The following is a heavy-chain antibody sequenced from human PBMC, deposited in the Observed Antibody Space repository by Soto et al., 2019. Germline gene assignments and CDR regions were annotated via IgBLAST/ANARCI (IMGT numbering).Heavy chain of an antibody. CDR3: ARDMRVGDYEENAFDI. J-gene: IGHJ3*02. D-gene: IGHD4-17*01. CDR1: GGSISSGGYY. Sequence: PSGTLSLTCTVSGGSISSGGYYWSWIRQHPGKGLEWIGYIYYSGSTYYNPSLKSRVTISVDTSKNQFSLKLSSVTAADTAVYYCARDMRVGDYEENAFDIWGQGTMVTVS. CDR2: IYYSGST. V-gene: IGHV4-31*03.